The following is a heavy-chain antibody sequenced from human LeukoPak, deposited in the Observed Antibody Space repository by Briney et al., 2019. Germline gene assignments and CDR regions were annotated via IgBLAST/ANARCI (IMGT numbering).Heavy chain of an antibody. Sequence: GGSLRLSCAASGFTFSNYGMHWVRQAPGKGLEWVAFIRYDGSNKYYADSVKGRFTISRDNSKNTLYLQMNSLRAEDTAVYYCAKVAVDYYYGSGSSYYFDYWGQGTLVTVSS. J-gene: IGHJ4*02. D-gene: IGHD3-10*01. CDR1: GFTFSNYG. V-gene: IGHV3-30*02. CDR2: IRYDGSNK. CDR3: AKVAVDYYYGSGSSYYFDY.